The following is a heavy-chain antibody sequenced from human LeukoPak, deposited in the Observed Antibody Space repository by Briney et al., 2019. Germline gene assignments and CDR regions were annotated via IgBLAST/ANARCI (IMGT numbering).Heavy chain of an antibody. V-gene: IGHV3-30-3*01. D-gene: IGHD4-11*01. CDR1: GFTFSTYA. Sequence: GGSLRLSCAASGFTFSTYAMHWVRQAPGKGLEWVTVTSYDGSNKYYADSVKGRFTISRDNSKNTLYLQMNSLRAEDTALYYCAKYSNLDAFDIWGQGTMVTVSS. CDR3: AKYSNLDAFDI. J-gene: IGHJ3*02. CDR2: TSYDGSNK.